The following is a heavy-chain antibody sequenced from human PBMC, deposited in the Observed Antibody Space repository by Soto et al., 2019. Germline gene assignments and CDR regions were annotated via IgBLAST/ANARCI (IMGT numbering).Heavy chain of an antibody. Sequence: ASVKVSCKASGYTFTSYGISWVRQAPGQGLEWMGWISAYNGNTNYAQKLQGRVTMTTDTSTSTAYMELRSLRSDDTAVYYCARDRALAAAGTGNWFDPWGQGTLVTVSS. CDR1: GYTFTSYG. CDR2: ISAYNGNT. V-gene: IGHV1-18*01. J-gene: IGHJ5*02. D-gene: IGHD6-13*01. CDR3: ARDRALAAAGTGNWFDP.